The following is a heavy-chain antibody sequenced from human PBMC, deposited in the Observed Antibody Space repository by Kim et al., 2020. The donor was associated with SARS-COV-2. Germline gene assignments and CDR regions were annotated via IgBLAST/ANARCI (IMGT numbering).Heavy chain of an antibody. CDR2: IYYSGST. CDR3: ARHYCSSTSCIAP. J-gene: IGHJ5*02. CDR1: GGSISSSSYY. D-gene: IGHD2-2*01. V-gene: IGHV4-39*01. Sequence: SETLSLTCTVSGGSISSSSYYWGWIRQPPGKGLEWIGSIYYSGSTYYNPSLKSRVTISVDTSKNQFSLKLSSVTAADTAVYYCARHYCSSTSCIAPWGQGTLVTVSS.